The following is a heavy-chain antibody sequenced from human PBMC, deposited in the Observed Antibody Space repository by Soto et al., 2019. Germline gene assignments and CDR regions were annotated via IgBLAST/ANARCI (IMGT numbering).Heavy chain of an antibody. Sequence: QVQLQESGPGLVKPSETLSLTCNVSGASITSHYWTWIRQSPGKGLEWIGYMFYGGTANYNPSLRGRVTISLDTSKNQFSLKLSSVTAADTSVYYCARNRGYYVIDYWDQGTLVTVSS. V-gene: IGHV4-59*08. CDR1: GASITSHY. CDR2: MFYGGTA. CDR3: ARNRGYYVIDY. J-gene: IGHJ4*02. D-gene: IGHD1-26*01.